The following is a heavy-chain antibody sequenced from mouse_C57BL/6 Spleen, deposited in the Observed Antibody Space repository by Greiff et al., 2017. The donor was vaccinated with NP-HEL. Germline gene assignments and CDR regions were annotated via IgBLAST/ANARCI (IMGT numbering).Heavy chain of an antibody. J-gene: IGHJ2*01. CDR3: ARQAHYYGSPYYFDY. Sequence: VQLQQSGPGLVKPSQSLSLTCSVTGYSITSGYYWNWIRQFPGNKLEWMGYISYDGSNNYNPSLKNRISITRDTSKNQFFLKLNSVTTEDTATYYCARQAHYYGSPYYFDYWGQGTTLTVSS. CDR1: GYSITSGYY. CDR2: ISYDGSN. D-gene: IGHD1-1*01. V-gene: IGHV3-6*01.